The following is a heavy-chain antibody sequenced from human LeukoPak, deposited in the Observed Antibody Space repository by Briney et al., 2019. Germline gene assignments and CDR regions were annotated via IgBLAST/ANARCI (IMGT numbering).Heavy chain of an antibody. CDR1: GFSFSSYW. V-gene: IGHV3-7*01. CDR3: AREGVAQLDY. CDR2: IKQDGSEK. D-gene: IGHD3-3*01. J-gene: IGHJ4*02. Sequence: GGFLRLSCAASGFSFSSYWMSWVRQAPGKGLEWVANIKQDGSEKYYVDSVKGRFTISRDNVKNSLYLQMNSLRAEDTAVYYCAREGVAQLDYWGQGTLVTVSS.